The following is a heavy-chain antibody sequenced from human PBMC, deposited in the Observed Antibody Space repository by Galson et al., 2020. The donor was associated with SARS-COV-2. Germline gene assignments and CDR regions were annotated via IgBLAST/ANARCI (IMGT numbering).Heavy chain of an antibody. J-gene: IGHJ5*02. CDR3: AREKIIPHPHIAVAGTDP. CDR2: IYYSGST. D-gene: IGHD6-19*01. V-gene: IGHV4-39*07. Sequence: SETLSLTCTVSGGSISSSSYYWGWIRQPPGKGLEWIGSIYYSGSTYYNPSLKSRVTISVDTSKNQFSLKLSSVTAADTAVYYCAREKIIPHPHIAVAGTDPWGQGTLVTVSS. CDR1: GGSISSSSYY.